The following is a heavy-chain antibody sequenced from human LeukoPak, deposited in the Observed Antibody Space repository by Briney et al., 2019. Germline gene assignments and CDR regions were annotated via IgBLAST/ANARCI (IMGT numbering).Heavy chain of an antibody. Sequence: GGSLRLSCAASGFTFIIYALSWVRQAPGKGLEWVSAISGSGGGTYYADSVKGRFTISRDNSKITLYLQMNSLRAEDTAVYYCAKDSLTVRRPAPYFDLWGRGTLVTVSS. CDR2: ISGSGGGT. V-gene: IGHV3-23*01. J-gene: IGHJ2*01. CDR1: GFTFIIYA. D-gene: IGHD4-17*01. CDR3: AKDSLTVRRPAPYFDL.